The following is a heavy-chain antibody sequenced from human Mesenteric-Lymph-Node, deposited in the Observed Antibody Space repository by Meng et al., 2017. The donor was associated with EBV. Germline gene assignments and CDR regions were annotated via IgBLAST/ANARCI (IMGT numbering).Heavy chain of an antibody. V-gene: IGHV1-69*01. D-gene: IGHD3-10*01. CDR1: GGTFSRFA. CDR2: IIPLFSTT. J-gene: IGHJ4*02. Sequence: QVQLVEPGAEVKKPGSSVTGSCKASGGTFSRFAIHWVRLAPGQGLEWMAGIIPLFSTTNYAQNFQGRVTITADASTSTAYMEVSSLRSEDTAVYYCARCITMVRGEGFDYWGQGTLVTVSS. CDR3: ARCITMVRGEGFDY.